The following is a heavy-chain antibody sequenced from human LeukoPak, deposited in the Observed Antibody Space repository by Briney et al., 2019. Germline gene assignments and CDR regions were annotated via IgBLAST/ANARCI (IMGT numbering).Heavy chain of an antibody. Sequence: GGSLRLSCAASGFTFDDYGMSWVRQAPGKGLEWVSGINRNGGSTGYADSVKGRFTISRDNAKNSLYLQMNSLRTEDTALYYCVRGFRGGPFDYWGQGTLVTVSS. D-gene: IGHD3-10*01. CDR2: INRNGGST. CDR3: VRGFRGGPFDY. CDR1: GFTFDDYG. V-gene: IGHV3-20*04. J-gene: IGHJ4*02.